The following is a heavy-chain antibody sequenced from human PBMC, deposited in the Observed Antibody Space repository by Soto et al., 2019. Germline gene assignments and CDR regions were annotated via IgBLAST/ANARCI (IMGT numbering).Heavy chain of an antibody. CDR2: ISYDGSNK. J-gene: IGHJ4*02. D-gene: IGHD3-3*01. CDR3: AREYDYDFWSGYIDY. Sequence: PGGSLRLSCAASGFTFSSYAMHWVRQAPGKGLEWVAVISYDGSNKYYADSVKGRFTISRDNSKNTLYLQMNSLRAEDTAVYYCAREYDYDFWSGYIDYWGQGTLVTVSS. V-gene: IGHV3-30-3*01. CDR1: GFTFSSYA.